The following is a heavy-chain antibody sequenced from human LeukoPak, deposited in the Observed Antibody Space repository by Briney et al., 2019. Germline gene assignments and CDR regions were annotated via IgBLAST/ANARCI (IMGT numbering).Heavy chain of an antibody. J-gene: IGHJ3*02. CDR2: INPNSGGT. Sequence: ASVTVSCKASGYTFTGYYMHWVRQAPGQGLEWMGWINPNSGGTNYAQKFQGRVTMTRDTSISTAYMELSRLRSDDPAVYYCARGREFYDSSGSDAFDIWGQGTMVTVSS. V-gene: IGHV1-2*02. D-gene: IGHD3-22*01. CDR3: ARGREFYDSSGSDAFDI. CDR1: GYTFTGYY.